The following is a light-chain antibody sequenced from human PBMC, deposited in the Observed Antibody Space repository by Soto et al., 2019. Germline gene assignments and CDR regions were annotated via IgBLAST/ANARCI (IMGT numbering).Light chain of an antibody. CDR3: QQSYSTPIT. V-gene: IGKV1-39*01. Sequence: DIQMYQSPSSLSATVGDRVTITCRASQSISSYLNWYQQKPGKAPKLLIYAASSLQSGVPSRFSGSGSGTDFTLTISSLQPEDFATYYCQQSYSTPITFGQGTRLEIK. CDR2: AAS. CDR1: QSISSY. J-gene: IGKJ5*01.